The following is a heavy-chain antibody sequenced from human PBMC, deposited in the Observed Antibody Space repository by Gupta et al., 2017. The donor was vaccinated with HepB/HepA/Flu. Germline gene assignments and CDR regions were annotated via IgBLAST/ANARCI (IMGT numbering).Heavy chain of an antibody. D-gene: IGHD3-3*01. CDR3: ARSAGFWSGYYNYYYYMDV. Sequence: QVQLVQSGAEVKKPGSSVKVSCKASGDTFSSYAISWVRQAPGQGLEWMGGIIPIFGTANYAQKFQGRVTITADESTSTAYMELSSLRSEDTAVYYCARSAGFWSGYYNYYYYMDVWGKGTTVTVSS. CDR2: IIPIFGTA. CDR1: GDTFSSYA. J-gene: IGHJ6*03. V-gene: IGHV1-69*01.